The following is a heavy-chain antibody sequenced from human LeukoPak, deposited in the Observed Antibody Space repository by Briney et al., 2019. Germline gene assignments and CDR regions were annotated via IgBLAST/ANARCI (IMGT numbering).Heavy chain of an antibody. Sequence: GGSLRLSCAASGFTVSSNYMSWVRQAPGKGLEWVSVIYSGGSTYYADSVKGRFTISRDNSKNTLSLQMNSLRAEDTAVYYCARALVGGTRDAYDIWGQGTMVTVSS. CDR3: ARALVGGTRDAYDI. CDR1: GFTVSSNY. D-gene: IGHD1-26*01. CDR2: IYSGGST. V-gene: IGHV3-53*01. J-gene: IGHJ3*02.